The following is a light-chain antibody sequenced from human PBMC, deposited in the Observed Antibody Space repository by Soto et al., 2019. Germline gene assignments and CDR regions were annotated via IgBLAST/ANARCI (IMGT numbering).Light chain of an antibody. CDR1: QIFRYPY. CDR2: GIS. V-gene: IGKV3-20*01. Sequence: IVLTQSPGTLSSSPGESVTLSFRASQIFRYPYLALYQKRPGQAPRLLVYGISARATGISDRFSGSGSGADFTLTINRLEPEDFGVYYCQQYETSPLSFGQGTKLEI. J-gene: IGKJ2*03. CDR3: QQYETSPLS.